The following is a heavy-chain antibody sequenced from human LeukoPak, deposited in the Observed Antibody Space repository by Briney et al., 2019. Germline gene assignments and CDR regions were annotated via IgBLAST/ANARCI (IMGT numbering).Heavy chain of an antibody. Sequence: ASVKVSCKASRYTFTSYYMHWVRQAPGQGLEWMGIINPSGGSTSYAQKFQGRVTMTRDMSTSTVYMELSSLRSEDTAVYYCARVSSGNSEGDWFDPWGQGTLVTVSS. D-gene: IGHD4-23*01. V-gene: IGHV1-46*01. J-gene: IGHJ5*02. CDR1: RYTFTSYY. CDR3: ARVSSGNSEGDWFDP. CDR2: INPSGGST.